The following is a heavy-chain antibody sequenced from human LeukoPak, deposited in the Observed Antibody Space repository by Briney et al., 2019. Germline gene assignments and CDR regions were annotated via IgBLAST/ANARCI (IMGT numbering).Heavy chain of an antibody. V-gene: IGHV3-33*01. CDR1: GFTFNSYG. D-gene: IGHD3-3*01. J-gene: IGHJ6*02. CDR3: ARDRDIFGYYYYGMDV. CDR2: IWYDGSNK. Sequence: GGSLRLSCAASGFTFNSYGMHWVRQAPGKGLEWVAVIWYDGSNKYYADSVKGRFTISRDNSKNTLYLQMNSLRAEDTAVYYCARDRDIFGYYYYGMDVWGQGTTVTVSS.